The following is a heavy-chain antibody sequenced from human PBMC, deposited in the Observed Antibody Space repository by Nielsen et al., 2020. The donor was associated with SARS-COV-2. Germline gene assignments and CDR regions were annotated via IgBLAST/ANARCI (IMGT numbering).Heavy chain of an antibody. D-gene: IGHD5-18*01. V-gene: IGHV3-30*02. CDR3: AKEGYSGTNWFDA. CDR1: GFTFSSYG. CDR2: IRYDGSNK. Sequence: GESLKTSCAAAGFTFSSYGMHWVRQAPGKGLEWVAFIRYDGSNKYYADSVKGRFTISRDNSKNTLYLQMNSLRAEDTAVYYCAKEGYSGTNWFDAWGQGTLVTVSS. J-gene: IGHJ5*02.